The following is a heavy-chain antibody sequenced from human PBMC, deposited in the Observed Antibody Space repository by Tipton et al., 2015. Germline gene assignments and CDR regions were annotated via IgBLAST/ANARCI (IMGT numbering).Heavy chain of an antibody. D-gene: IGHD5-24*01. CDR2: ISPYSGST. CDR3: ARDRRDGYNGYFTDH. Sequence: QLVQSGAEVRKPGASVKVSCKASGYTFTGYYIHWVRQAPGQGLEWMGWISPYSGSTNYALKFQDRVTMTSDTSISTAYMDLNSLTSDDTAVYYCARDRRDGYNGYFTDHWGQGTLVTVSS. V-gene: IGHV1-2*02. CDR1: GYTFTGYY. J-gene: IGHJ5*02.